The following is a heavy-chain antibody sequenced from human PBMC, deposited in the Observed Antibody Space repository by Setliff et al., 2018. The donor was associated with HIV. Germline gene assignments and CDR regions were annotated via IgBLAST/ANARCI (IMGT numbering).Heavy chain of an antibody. CDR1: GGSISSGGYY. V-gene: IGHV4-31*03. J-gene: IGHJ4*02. D-gene: IGHD3-22*01. CDR3: WRASYSYDSTGYLY. Sequence: SETLSLTCTVSGGSISSGGYYWSWIRQHPGKGVEWIGYIYYSGSTDYNPALKSRVTISVDPSKNQFSLKMNSVTAADTAVYYCWRASYSYDSTGYLYWGQGTLVTVSS. CDR2: IYYSGST.